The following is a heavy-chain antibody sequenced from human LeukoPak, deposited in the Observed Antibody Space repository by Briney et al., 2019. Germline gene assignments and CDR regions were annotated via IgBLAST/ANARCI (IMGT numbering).Heavy chain of an antibody. J-gene: IGHJ4*02. CDR1: GGSISSYY. CDR3: ARAATPGYSSAPDY. Sequence: PSETLSLTCTVSGGSISSYYWSWIRQPPGKGLEWIGYIYYSGSTNYNPSLKSRVTISVDTSKNQFSLKLSPVTAADTAVYYCARAATPGYSSAPDYWGQGTLVTVSS. CDR2: IYYSGST. V-gene: IGHV4-59*01. D-gene: IGHD6-19*01.